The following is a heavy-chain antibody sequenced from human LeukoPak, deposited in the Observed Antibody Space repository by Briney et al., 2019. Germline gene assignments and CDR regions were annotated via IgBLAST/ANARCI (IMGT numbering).Heavy chain of an antibody. D-gene: IGHD3-3*01. J-gene: IGHJ4*02. V-gene: IGHV3-23*01. Sequence: GGSLRLSCAASGFTFSSYAMSWVRQAPGKGLEWVSAISGSGGSTYYADSVKGRFTISRDNSKNTLYLQMNSLRAEDTAVYYCAKGNENYDFWSGYPDYWGQGTLVTVSS. CDR3: AKGNENYDFWSGYPDY. CDR1: GFTFSSYA. CDR2: ISGSGGST.